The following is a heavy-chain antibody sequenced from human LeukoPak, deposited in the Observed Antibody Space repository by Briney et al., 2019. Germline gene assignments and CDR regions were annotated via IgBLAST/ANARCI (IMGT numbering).Heavy chain of an antibody. CDR2: ISGSSSYT. J-gene: IGHJ4*02. CDR1: EITFRSYS. D-gene: IGHD6-13*01. V-gene: IGHV3-21*05. CDR3: ARGSSSDWYYFDY. Sequence: GGSLRLSCAASEITFRSYSMSWIRQAPGKGLEWVSYISGSSSYTDYADSVKGRFTISRDNAKNSLHLQMNSLRAEDTAVYYCARGSSSDWYYFDYWGQGTLVTVSS.